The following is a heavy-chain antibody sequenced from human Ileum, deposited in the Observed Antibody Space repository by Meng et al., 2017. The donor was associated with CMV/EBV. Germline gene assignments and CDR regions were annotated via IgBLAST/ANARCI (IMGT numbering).Heavy chain of an antibody. D-gene: IGHD2-2*01. CDR1: GGTFSSYA. Sequence: SVKVSCKASGGTFSSYAISWVRQAPGQGLEWMGGIIPIFGTANYEQKFQGRVTITTDESTSTAYMELSSLRSEDTAVYYCARSFGYCSSTSCYEYDDAFDIWGQGTMVTVSS. CDR3: ARSFGYCSSTSCYEYDDAFDI. J-gene: IGHJ3*02. CDR2: IIPIFGTA. V-gene: IGHV1-69*05.